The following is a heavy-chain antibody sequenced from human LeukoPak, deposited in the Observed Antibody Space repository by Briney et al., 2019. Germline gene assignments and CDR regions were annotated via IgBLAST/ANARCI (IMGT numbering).Heavy chain of an antibody. D-gene: IGHD3-10*01. J-gene: IGHJ6*03. Sequence: SETLSLTCTVSGGSISSYYWSWIRQPPGKGLEWIGYIYYSGSTNYNPSLKSRVTISVDTSKNQFSLKLSSVTAADTAVYYCARVIGLTMVRGVIRYYYYYMDVWGKGTAVTVSS. CDR1: GGSISSYY. CDR3: ARVIGLTMVRGVIRYYYYYMDV. V-gene: IGHV4-59*01. CDR2: IYYSGST.